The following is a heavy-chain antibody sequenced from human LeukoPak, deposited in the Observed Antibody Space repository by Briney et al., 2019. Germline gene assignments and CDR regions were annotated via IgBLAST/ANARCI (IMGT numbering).Heavy chain of an antibody. CDR1: GYTFTSYG. Sequence: ASVKVSCKASGYTFTSYGISWVRQAPGQGLEWMGWINAYNGNTNYAQKLQGRVTITTDTTTSTAYMELRRLRSDDTAVYYCAGSSGWFYYYYYYMDVWGKGTTVTVSS. D-gene: IGHD6-19*01. CDR2: INAYNGNT. CDR3: AGSSGWFYYYYYYMDV. V-gene: IGHV1-18*01. J-gene: IGHJ6*03.